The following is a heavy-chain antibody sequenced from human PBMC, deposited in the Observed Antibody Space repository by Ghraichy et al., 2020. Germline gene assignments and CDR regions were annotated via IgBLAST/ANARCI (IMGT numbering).Heavy chain of an antibody. CDR3: ARDHAAADSYGMDV. CDR2: ISYDGSNK. CDR1: GFTFSSYA. J-gene: IGHJ6*02. Sequence: GASLRLSCAASGFTFSSYAMHWVRQAPGKGLEWVAVISYDGSNKYYADSVKGRFTISRDNSKNTLYLQMNSLRAEDTAVYYCARDHAAADSYGMDVWGQGTTVTVSS. D-gene: IGHD6-13*01. V-gene: IGHV3-30*04.